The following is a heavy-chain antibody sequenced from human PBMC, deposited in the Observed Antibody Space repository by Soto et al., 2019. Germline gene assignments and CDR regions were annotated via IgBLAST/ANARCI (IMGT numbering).Heavy chain of an antibody. CDR1: GFTFSNYA. D-gene: IGHD3-22*01. Sequence: QVQLVESGGGVVQPGRSLRLSCAASGFTFSNYAMHWVRQAPGKGLEGVAVISYDGSNKYYADSAKGRFTISRDNSKNTLFLQMNSLRADDTAVYYCAREPAYYYDSSGYSVPFGYWGQGTVVTVSS. CDR2: ISYDGSNK. CDR3: AREPAYYYDSSGYSVPFGY. V-gene: IGHV3-30-3*01. J-gene: IGHJ4*02.